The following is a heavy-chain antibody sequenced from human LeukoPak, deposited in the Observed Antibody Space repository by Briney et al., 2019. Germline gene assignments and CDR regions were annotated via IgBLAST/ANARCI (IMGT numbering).Heavy chain of an antibody. CDR1: GFTFTTYW. D-gene: IGHD4-23*01. J-gene: IGHJ4*02. CDR2: INQDGTEK. CDR3: ARDHDGGNLDY. V-gene: IGHV3-7*03. Sequence: GGSLRLSCAASGFTFTTYWMSWVRQLPGKGLEWVANINQDGTEKYYVDSVKGRFTISRDNAKNSLYLQMNSLRAEDTALYYCARDHDGGNLDYWGQGTLVTVSS.